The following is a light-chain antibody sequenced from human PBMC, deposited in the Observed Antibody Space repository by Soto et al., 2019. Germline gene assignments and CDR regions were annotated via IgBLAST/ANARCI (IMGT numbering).Light chain of an antibody. J-gene: IGKJ1*01. CDR3: QQYNSYST. CDR1: QTISTW. CDR2: DAS. V-gene: IGKV1-5*01. Sequence: DIQVTQSPPTLSASVGDRVTITFRASQTISTWMAWYQQKPGKAPKLLIYDASSLESGVPSRFSGSGSGTEFTLTISSLQPDDFATYYCQQYNSYSTFGQGTKVDIK.